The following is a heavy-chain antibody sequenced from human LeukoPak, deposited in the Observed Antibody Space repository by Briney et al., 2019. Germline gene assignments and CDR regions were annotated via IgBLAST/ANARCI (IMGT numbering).Heavy chain of an antibody. CDR1: GYTFTGYY. D-gene: IGHD4-17*01. CDR2: INPNSGGT. V-gene: IGHV1-2*02. CDR3: ARVAATVTWVDY. J-gene: IGHJ4*02. Sequence: ASVKVSCKASGYTFTGYYMHWVRQAPGQGLEWMGWINPNSGGTNYAQKFQGRVTMTRDTFISTAYMELSRLRSDDTAVSYCARVAATVTWVDYWGQGTLVTVSS.